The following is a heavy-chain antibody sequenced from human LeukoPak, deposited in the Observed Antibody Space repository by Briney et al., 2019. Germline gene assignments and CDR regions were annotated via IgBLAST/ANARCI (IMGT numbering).Heavy chain of an antibody. CDR2: IIPIFGTA. CDR1: GGTFSSYA. J-gene: IGHJ4*02. V-gene: IGHV1-69*13. Sequence: GASVKVSCKASGGTFSSYAISWVRQAPGQGIEWMGGIIPIFGTANYAQKFQGRVTITADESTSTAYMELSSLRSEDTAVYYCARVPNHSAGPFGYWGQGTLVTVSS. D-gene: IGHD6-19*01. CDR3: ARVPNHSAGPFGY.